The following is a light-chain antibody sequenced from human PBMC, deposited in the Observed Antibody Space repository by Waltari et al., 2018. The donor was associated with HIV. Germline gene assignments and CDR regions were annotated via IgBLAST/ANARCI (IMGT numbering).Light chain of an antibody. CDR3: QQYHDWPPWT. CDR2: GAS. CDR1: QSISTN. J-gene: IGKJ1*01. V-gene: IGKV3-15*01. Sequence: EILMTQSPGTLSVSPGTRVTLSCRASQSISTNLAWYKQKPVQAPRLLIYGASTRATGIPARFSGRGSGTDFTLTISRLQSEDLAVYYCQQYHDWPPWTFGQGTKVAIK.